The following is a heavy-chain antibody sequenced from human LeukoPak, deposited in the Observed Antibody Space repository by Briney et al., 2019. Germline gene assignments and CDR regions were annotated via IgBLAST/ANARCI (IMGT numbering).Heavy chain of an antibody. CDR2: INPNSGGT. V-gene: IGHV1-2*02. CDR3: ARVPRGIVAATTDY. D-gene: IGHD1-26*01. CDR1: GYTFTGYY. J-gene: IGHJ4*02. Sequence: ASVKVSCKASGYTFTGYYMHWVRQAPGQGLEWMGWINPNSGGTNYAQKFQGRVTMIRDTSISTAYMELSRLRSDDTAVYYCARVPRGIVAATTDYWGQGTLVTVPS.